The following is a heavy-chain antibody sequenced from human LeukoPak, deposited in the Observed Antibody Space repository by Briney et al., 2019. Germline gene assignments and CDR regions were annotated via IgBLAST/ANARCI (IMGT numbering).Heavy chain of an antibody. D-gene: IGHD3-10*01. CDR2: ISAYNGNT. CDR1: GYTFTSYG. Sequence: ASVKVSCKASGYTFTSYGISWVRQAPGQGLEWMGWISAYNGNTNYAHKLQGRVTMTTDTSTSTAYMEPRSLRSDDTAVYYCARDLGYYGSGSYYRQYYFDYWGQGTLVTVSS. CDR3: ARDLGYYGSGSYYRQYYFDY. V-gene: IGHV1-18*01. J-gene: IGHJ4*02.